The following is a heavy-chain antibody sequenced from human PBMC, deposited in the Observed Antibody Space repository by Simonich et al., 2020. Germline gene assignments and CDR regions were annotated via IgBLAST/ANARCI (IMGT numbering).Heavy chain of an antibody. CDR2: ISSSSRYI. Sequence: EVQLVESGGGLVKPGGSLRLSCAASGFTFSSYSMNWVRQAPGKGMEWVYSISSSSRYIYYADSVKGRFTISRDNAKKSLYLKMNSLRAEDTAVYYCAREIEAGNAFDIWGQGTMVTVSS. J-gene: IGHJ3*02. V-gene: IGHV3-21*01. CDR1: GFTFSSYS. CDR3: AREIEAGNAFDI.